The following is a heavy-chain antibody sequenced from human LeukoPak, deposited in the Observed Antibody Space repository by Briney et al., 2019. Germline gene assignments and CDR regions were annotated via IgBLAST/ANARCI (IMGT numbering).Heavy chain of an antibody. CDR3: ARATYYDILTGYLYYYYGMDV. CDR1: GGTFSSYA. J-gene: IGHJ6*04. V-gene: IGHV1-69*06. D-gene: IGHD3-9*01. Sequence: SVKVSCKASGGTFSSYAISWVRQAPGQGLEWMGGIIPIFGTANYVQKFQGRVTITADKSTSTAYMELSSLRSEDTAVYYCARATYYDILTGYLYYYYGMDVWGKGTTVTVSS. CDR2: IIPIFGTA.